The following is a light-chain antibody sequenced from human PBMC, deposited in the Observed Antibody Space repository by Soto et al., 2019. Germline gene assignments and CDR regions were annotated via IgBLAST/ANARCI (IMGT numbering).Light chain of an antibody. CDR3: QQYNSYWA. J-gene: IGKJ1*01. V-gene: IGKV1-5*01. CDR1: QSISSW. Sequence: DIQMTQSPSTLSASVGDRVTITCRASQSISSWLAWYQQKPGKAPKLLIYDASSLESGVPSRFSGRGSGTEFTLTSTSLQPDDFATYYCQQYNSYWAFGQGNKVEIK. CDR2: DAS.